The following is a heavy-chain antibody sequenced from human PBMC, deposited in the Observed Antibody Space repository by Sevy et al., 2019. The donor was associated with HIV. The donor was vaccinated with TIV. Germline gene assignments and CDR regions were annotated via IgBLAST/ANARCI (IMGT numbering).Heavy chain of an antibody. CDR3: ARDRMGQDSSGYYYFDV. J-gene: IGHJ4*02. CDR1: GFTFSDYY. Sequence: GVLRLSCEASGFTFSDYYMTWVRQAPGKGLEWIAYITGSGMTVYYADSVKGRFAISRDNAKNSLYLQMNSLRAEDTALYYCARDRMGQDSSGYYYFDVWGQGVRVTVSS. D-gene: IGHD3-22*01. V-gene: IGHV3-11*04. CDR2: ITGSGMTV.